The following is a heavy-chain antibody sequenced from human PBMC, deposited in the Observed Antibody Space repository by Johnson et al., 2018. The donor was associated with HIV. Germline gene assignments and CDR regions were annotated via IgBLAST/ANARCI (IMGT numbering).Heavy chain of an antibody. J-gene: IGHJ3*02. CDR1: GFTFSSYA. CDR3: ANYAGLGAFDI. D-gene: IGHD1-7*01. V-gene: IGHV3-30-3*01. Sequence: QVQLVESGGGVVQPGRSLRLSCAASGFTFSSYAMHWVRQAPGKGLEWVAVKSYDGSTQYYADTVKGRFTISRDNSKNTLYLQINSLRAEDTAVYYCANYAGLGAFDIWGQGTMVTVSS. CDR2: KSYDGSTQ.